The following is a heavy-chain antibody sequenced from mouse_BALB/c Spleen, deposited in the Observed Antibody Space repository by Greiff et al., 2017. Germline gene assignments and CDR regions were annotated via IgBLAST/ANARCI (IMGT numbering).Heavy chain of an antibody. CDR1: GFTFSDYY. D-gene: IGHD2-3*01. V-gene: IGHV5-4*02. CDR3: ARDALYDGYFHY. J-gene: IGHJ2*01. CDR2: ISDGGSYT. Sequence: DVKLVESGGGLVKPGGSLKLSCAASGFTFSDYYMYWVRQTPEKRLEWVATISDGGSYTYYPDSVKGRFTISRDNAKNNLYLQMSSLKSEDTAMYYCARDALYDGYFHYWGQGTTLTVSS.